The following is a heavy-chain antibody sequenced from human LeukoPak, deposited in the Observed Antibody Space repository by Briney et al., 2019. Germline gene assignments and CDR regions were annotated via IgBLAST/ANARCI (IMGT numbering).Heavy chain of an antibody. V-gene: IGHV4-59*01. J-gene: IGHJ3*02. CDR1: GGSISPYH. CDR2: IYASGST. CDR3: ARTNAFDI. Sequence: SETLSLTCTVSGGSISPYHWSWIRQPPVKGLKWIGYIYASGSTNYTRSLKSRVTISVDTSKNQFSLRLSSVTAAVTAVYYCARTNAFDIWGQGTMVTVSS.